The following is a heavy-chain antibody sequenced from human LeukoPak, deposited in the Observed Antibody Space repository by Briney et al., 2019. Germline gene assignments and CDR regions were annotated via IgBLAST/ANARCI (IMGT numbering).Heavy chain of an antibody. J-gene: IGHJ5*02. Sequence: GGSLRLSCAASGFTFSSYGMHWVRQAPGKGLEWVAVIWYDGSNKYYADSVKGRFTISRDNSKNTLYLQMNSLRAEDTAVYYCARGVQGRRSWYHGPKFDPWGQGTLVTVSS. CDR1: GFTFSSYG. CDR2: IWYDGSNK. V-gene: IGHV3-33*01. CDR3: ARGVQGRRSWYHGPKFDP. D-gene: IGHD6-13*01.